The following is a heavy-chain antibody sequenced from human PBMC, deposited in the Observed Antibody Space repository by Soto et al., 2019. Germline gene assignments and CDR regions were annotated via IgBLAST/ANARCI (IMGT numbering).Heavy chain of an antibody. Sequence: EVQLVESGGGLVKPGGSLRLSCAASGFTFSNAWMNWVRQAPGKGLEWVGRIKSKTDGGTTDYAAPVKGRFTISRDDSKNTLYLQMNSLKTEDTAVYYCTTDIPEIGYCSSTSCYSGIDYWGQGTLDTVSS. CDR2: IKSKTDGGTT. CDR3: TTDIPEIGYCSSTSCYSGIDY. D-gene: IGHD2-2*01. CDR1: GFTFSNAW. V-gene: IGHV3-15*07. J-gene: IGHJ4*02.